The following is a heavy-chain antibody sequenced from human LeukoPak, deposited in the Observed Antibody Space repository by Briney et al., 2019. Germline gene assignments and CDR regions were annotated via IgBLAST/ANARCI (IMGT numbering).Heavy chain of an antibody. V-gene: IGHV1-69*04. D-gene: IGHD1-20*01. CDR1: GGTFSSYA. CDR3: ARAPGNNWNDGYFDY. CDR2: IIPILGIA. Sequence: SVKVFCKASGGTFSSYAISWVRQAPGQGLEWMGRIIPILGIANYAQKFQGRVTITADKSTSTAYMELSSLRSEDTAVYYCARAPGNNWNDGYFDYWGQGTLVTVSS. J-gene: IGHJ4*02.